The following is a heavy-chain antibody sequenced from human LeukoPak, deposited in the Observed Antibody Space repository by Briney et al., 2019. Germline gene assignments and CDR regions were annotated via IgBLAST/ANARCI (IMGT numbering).Heavy chain of an antibody. CDR3: AKDWDSSSWHNWFDP. D-gene: IGHD6-13*01. V-gene: IGHV3-48*03. J-gene: IGHJ5*02. CDR2: ISGSGSTR. Sequence: GGSLRLSCAASGFTFSSYEMTWVRQAPGMGLEWVSYISGSGSTRNYADSVKGRFTISRDNAKNSLYLQMNSLRAEDTAVYYCAKDWDSSSWHNWFDPWGQGTLVTVS. CDR1: GFTFSSYE.